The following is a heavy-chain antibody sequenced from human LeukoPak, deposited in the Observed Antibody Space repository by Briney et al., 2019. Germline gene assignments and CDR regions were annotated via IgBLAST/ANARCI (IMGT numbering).Heavy chain of an antibody. J-gene: IGHJ3*01. CDR2: ISTSGGTM. D-gene: IGHD2-15*01. CDR1: GFTFSSYE. V-gene: IGHV3-48*03. Sequence: GGSLRLSCVGSGFTFSSYEMNWVRQAPGKGLEWISYISTSGGTMCYADSVKGRFTISRDNAKNSLYLQLNSLRAEDTAVYFCARDDCSGGSCFSKDAFDLWGQGTMVTVS. CDR3: ARDDCSGGSCFSKDAFDL.